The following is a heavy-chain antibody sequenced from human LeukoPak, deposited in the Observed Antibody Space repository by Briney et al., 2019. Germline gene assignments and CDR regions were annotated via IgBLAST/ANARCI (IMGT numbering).Heavy chain of an antibody. Sequence: SETLSLTCTVSGGSISSSSYYWGWIRQPPGKGLEWIGSIYYSGSTYYNPSLKSRVTISVDTSKNQFSLKLSSVTAADTAVYYCAXEHXGWYPPTRPFDYWGQGTLVTVSS. CDR3: AXEHXGWYPPTRPFDY. CDR1: GGSISSSSYY. D-gene: IGHD6-19*01. V-gene: IGHV4-39*01. CDR2: IYYSGST. J-gene: IGHJ4*02.